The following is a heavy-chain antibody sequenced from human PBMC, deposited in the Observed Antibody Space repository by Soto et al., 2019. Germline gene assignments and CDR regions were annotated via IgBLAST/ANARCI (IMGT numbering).Heavy chain of an antibody. Sequence: PGESLKISCKGSGYSFTSYWISWARQMPGKGLEWMGRIDPSDSYTNYSPSFQGHVTISADKSISTAYLQWSSLKASDTAMYYCAIIAPGYSSSWYRFDPWGQGTLVTVSS. D-gene: IGHD6-13*01. V-gene: IGHV5-10-1*01. CDR3: AIIAPGYSSSWYRFDP. J-gene: IGHJ5*02. CDR1: GYSFTSYW. CDR2: IDPSDSYT.